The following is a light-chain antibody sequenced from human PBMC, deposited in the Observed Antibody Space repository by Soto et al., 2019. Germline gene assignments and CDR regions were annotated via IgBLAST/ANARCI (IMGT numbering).Light chain of an antibody. J-gene: IGKJ1*01. CDR3: QQYNNRPRT. V-gene: IGKV3-15*01. Sequence: IVLTQSAGTLSLSPGERATLSCRASQSVSSSYLAWYQQKPGQAPRLLIYGASTRATGIPGRFSGTGFGTEFTLTISSLQSGDSAVYYCQQYNNRPRTFGQGTKVDIK. CDR2: GAS. CDR1: QSVSSSY.